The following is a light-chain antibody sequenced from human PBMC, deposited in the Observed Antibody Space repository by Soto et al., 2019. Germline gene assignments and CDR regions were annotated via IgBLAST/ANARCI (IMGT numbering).Light chain of an antibody. CDR1: QSVLYSPNNKNY. CDR3: QQYINAPQT. Sequence: DIVMTQSPDSLDVSLGERATINCKSSQSVLYSPNNKNYLAWYQQKPGQPPKLLVYWASTRESGVPDRFSGSGSETDFNLTINSLQAEDVAVYYCQQYINAPQTFGQGTKVEIK. V-gene: IGKV4-1*01. J-gene: IGKJ1*01. CDR2: WAS.